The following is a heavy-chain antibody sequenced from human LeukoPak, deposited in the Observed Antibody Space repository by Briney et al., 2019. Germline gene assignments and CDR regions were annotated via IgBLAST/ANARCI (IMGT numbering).Heavy chain of an antibody. Sequence: ASVKVSCAASGYTFTGYYLHWVRQAPGQGLEWMGWINPNSGDTNYAQKFQGRVTMTRDTSINTAYMELSRLRSDDTAVYHCARDLTMFVVVPGYWGQGTLVTVSS. D-gene: IGHD3-10*02. V-gene: IGHV1-2*02. CDR2: INPNSGDT. CDR1: GYTFTGYY. CDR3: ARDLTMFVVVPGY. J-gene: IGHJ4*02.